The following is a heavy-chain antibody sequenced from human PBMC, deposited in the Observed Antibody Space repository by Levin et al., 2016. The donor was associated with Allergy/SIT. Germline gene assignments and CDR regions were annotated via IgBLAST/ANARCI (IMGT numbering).Heavy chain of an antibody. V-gene: IGHV1-18*01. CDR2: ISAYNGNT. D-gene: IGHD6-13*01. J-gene: IGHJ6*02. CDR3: ARVLVGRQQLVLLSYYYYYGMDV. Sequence: WVRQAPGQGLEWMGWISAYNGNTNYAQKLQGRVXMTTDTSTSTAYMELSSLRSEDTAVYYCARVLVGRQQLVLLSYYYYYGMDVWGQGTTVTVSS.